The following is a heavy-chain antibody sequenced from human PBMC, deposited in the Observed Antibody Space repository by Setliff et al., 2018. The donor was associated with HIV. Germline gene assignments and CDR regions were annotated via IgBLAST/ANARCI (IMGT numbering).Heavy chain of an antibody. CDR1: GDSIGTYS. CDR2: IYGGGST. V-gene: IGHV4-4*09. D-gene: IGHD2-2*01. CDR3: ARRAVQDGSVTSSNWFES. Sequence: SETLSLTCAVSGDSIGTYSWHWIRQPPGKGLEWIGYIYGGGSTGYNPSLTSRVTMSAETPNNRFALKLSSVTAADTAVYYCARRAVQDGSVTSSNWFESWGQGTLVTVSS. J-gene: IGHJ5*01.